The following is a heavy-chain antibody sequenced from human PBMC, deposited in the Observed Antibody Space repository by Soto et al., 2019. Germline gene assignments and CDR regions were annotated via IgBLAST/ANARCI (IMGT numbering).Heavy chain of an antibody. D-gene: IGHD7-27*01. J-gene: IGHJ4*02. CDR1: GGSVRTGSYH. CDR3: ARIGWGGDS. CDR2: IPNNGSP. V-gene: IGHV4-61*01. Sequence: SETLSLTCIVSGGSVRTGSYHWSWIRQPPGKGLEWIGFIPNNGSPDYNPSLKSRVVVSIDRSKNQFSLKVNSVTAADTAVYFCARIGWGGDSWGQGTLVIVSS.